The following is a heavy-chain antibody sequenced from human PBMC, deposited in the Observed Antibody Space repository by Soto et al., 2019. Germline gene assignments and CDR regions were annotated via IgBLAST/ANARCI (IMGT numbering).Heavy chain of an antibody. D-gene: IGHD4-17*01. CDR3: ARESTRTTAPDY. CDR2: FNAGSGNT. Sequence: ASVKVSCKASGYTFTSYSMHWVRQAPGQRLEWMGWFNAGSGNTKYSQKFQGRVTITRDTSATTAYMELSSLRYEDTAVYYCARESTRTTAPDYWGQGTLVTVSS. J-gene: IGHJ4*02. CDR1: GYTFTSYS. V-gene: IGHV1-3*01.